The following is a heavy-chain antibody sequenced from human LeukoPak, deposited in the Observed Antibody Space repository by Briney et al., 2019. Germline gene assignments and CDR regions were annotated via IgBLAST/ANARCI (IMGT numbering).Heavy chain of an antibody. CDR2: IYYSGST. J-gene: IGHJ4*02. CDR1: GGSISSSSYY. V-gene: IGHV4-39*01. CDR3: ARLFGYSYRFDY. Sequence: SETLSLTCTVSGGSISSSSYYWGWIRQPPGKGLEWIGSIYYSGSTYYNPSLKSRVTMSVDTFKNQFSLKLSSVTAADTAVYYCARLFGYSYRFDYWGQGTLVTVSS. D-gene: IGHD5-18*01.